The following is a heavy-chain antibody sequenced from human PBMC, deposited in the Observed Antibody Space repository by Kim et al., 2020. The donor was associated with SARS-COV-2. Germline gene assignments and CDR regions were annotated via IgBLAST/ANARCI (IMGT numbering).Heavy chain of an antibody. CDR2: MNPNSGNT. J-gene: IGHJ6*02. CDR1: GYTFTSYD. CDR3: ARASPYYYDSSAGRNIPQRYYYYYYGMDV. D-gene: IGHD3-22*01. V-gene: IGHV1-8*01. Sequence: ASVKVSCKASGYTFTSYDINWVRQATGQGLEWMGWMNPNSGNTGYAQKFQGRVTMTRNTSISTAYMELSSLRSEDTAVYYCARASPYYYDSSAGRNIPQRYYYYYYGMDVWGQGTTVTVSS.